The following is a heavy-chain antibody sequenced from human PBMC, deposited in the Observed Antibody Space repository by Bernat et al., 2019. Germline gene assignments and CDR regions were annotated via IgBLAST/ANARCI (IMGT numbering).Heavy chain of an antibody. CDR1: GFTFSSYS. D-gene: IGHD6-13*01. V-gene: IGHV3-21*01. J-gene: IGHJ6*03. CDR3: ARVGAAAGKVYYYYMDV. CDR2: ISSSSYI. Sequence: EVQLVESGGGLVKPGGSLRLSCAASGFTFSSYSMNWVRQAPGKGLEWVSSISSSSYIYYADSVKGRFTISRDNAKNSLYLQMNSLRAEDTAAYYCARVGAAAGKVYYYYMDVWGKGTTVTVSS.